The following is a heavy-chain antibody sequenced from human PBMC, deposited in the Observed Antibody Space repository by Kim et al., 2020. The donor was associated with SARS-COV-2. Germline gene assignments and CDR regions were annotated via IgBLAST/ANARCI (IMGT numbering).Heavy chain of an antibody. V-gene: IGHV3-66*01. D-gene: IGHD5-18*01. Sequence: YAAYEKGRFTSTRDNSKNTLYLQMASLRAEDTAVYYCARDPDTAMALDYWGQGTLVTVSS. J-gene: IGHJ4*02. CDR3: ARDPDTAMALDY.